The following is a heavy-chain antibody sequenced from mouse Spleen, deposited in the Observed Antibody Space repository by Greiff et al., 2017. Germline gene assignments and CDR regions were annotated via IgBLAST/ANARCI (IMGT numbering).Heavy chain of an antibody. CDR2: IDPANGNT. D-gene: IGHD2-2*01. V-gene: IGHV14-3*02. J-gene: IGHJ1*01. Sequence: VHVKQSGAELVKPGASVKLSCTASGFNIKDTYMHWVKQRPEQGLEWIGRIDPANGNTKYDPKFQGKATITADTSSNTAYLQLSSLTSEDTAVYYCARGGYDKRYFDVWGAGTTVTVSS. CDR1: GFNIKDTY. CDR3: ARGGYDKRYFDV.